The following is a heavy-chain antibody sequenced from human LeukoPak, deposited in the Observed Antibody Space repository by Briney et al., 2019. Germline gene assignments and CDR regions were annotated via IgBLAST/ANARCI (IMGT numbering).Heavy chain of an antibody. CDR3: ARSGGPARPGRYFDY. D-gene: IGHD6-6*01. J-gene: IGHJ4*02. CDR2: FYTSGST. Sequence: SETLSLTRTVSGGSISSGSYYWSWIRQPAGKGLEWIGRFYTSGSTNYSPSLKSRVTISVDTSKTQFSLKLSSVTATDTAVYYCARSGGPARPGRYFDYWGQGTLVTVSS. CDR1: GGSISSGSYY. V-gene: IGHV4-61*02.